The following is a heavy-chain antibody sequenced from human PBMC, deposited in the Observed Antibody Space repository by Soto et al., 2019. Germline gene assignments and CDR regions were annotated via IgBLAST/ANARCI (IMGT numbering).Heavy chain of an antibody. CDR3: ARATPEYSSSGWFDP. D-gene: IGHD6-6*01. V-gene: IGHV4-30-2*01. CDR1: GGSISSGGYS. J-gene: IGHJ5*02. CDR2: IYHSGGT. Sequence: SGTLSLTCAVSGGSISSGGYSWSWIRQPPGKGLEWIGYIYHSGGTYYNPSLKSRVTISVDRSKNQFSLKLSSVTAADTAVYYCARATPEYSSSGWFDPWGQGTLVTVSS.